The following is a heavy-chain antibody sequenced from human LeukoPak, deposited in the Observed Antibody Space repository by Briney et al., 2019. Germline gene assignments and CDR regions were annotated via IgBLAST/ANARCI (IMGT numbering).Heavy chain of an antibody. D-gene: IGHD6-13*01. V-gene: IGHV4-59*12. CDR2: IYYSGST. CDR1: GGSISSYY. CDR3: ARVGRAAAGRKVDY. J-gene: IGHJ4*02. Sequence: PSETLSLTCTVSGGSISSYYWSWIRQPPGKGLEWIGYIYYSGSTNYNPSLKSRVTISVDTSKNQFSLKLSSVTAADTAVYYCARVGRAAAGRKVDYWGQGTLVTVSS.